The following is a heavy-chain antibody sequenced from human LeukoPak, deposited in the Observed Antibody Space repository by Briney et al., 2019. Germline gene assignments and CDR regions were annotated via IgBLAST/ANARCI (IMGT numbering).Heavy chain of an antibody. Sequence: GGSLRLSCAASGFTVSSNYMSWVRQAPGKGLEWVSVIYSGGSTYYADSVKGRFTISRDNSKNTLYLQMNSLRAEDTAVYYCASIYDSSGYGFDYWGQGTLVTVSS. CDR1: GFTVSSNY. J-gene: IGHJ4*02. V-gene: IGHV3-66*01. D-gene: IGHD3-22*01. CDR2: IYSGGST. CDR3: ASIYDSSGYGFDY.